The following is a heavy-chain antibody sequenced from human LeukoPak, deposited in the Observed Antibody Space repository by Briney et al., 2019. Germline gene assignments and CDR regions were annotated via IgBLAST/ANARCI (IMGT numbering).Heavy chain of an antibody. J-gene: IGHJ6*03. CDR2: ISWNSGSI. CDR1: GFTFDDYA. V-gene: IGHV3-9*03. Sequence: GGSLRLSCAASGFTFDDYAMHWVRQAPGKGLEWVSGISWNSGSIGYADSVKGRFTISRDNAKNSLYLQMNSLRAEDMALYYCAKDQRRFLEYMDVWGKGTTVTVSS. CDR3: AKDQRRFLEYMDV. D-gene: IGHD3-3*01.